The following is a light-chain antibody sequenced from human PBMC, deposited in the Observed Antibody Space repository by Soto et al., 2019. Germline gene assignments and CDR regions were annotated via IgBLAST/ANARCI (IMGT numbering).Light chain of an antibody. Sequence: QPVLTQSPSVSASLGASVKLTCTLTSGHSSFAVTWHQQQPEMGPRFLIKLNSDGTYTKPVGIPDRFSGSSSGAERYLTIASLHSEDEADYYCQTWGSGIQVFGGGTKLTVL. CDR1: SGHSSFA. J-gene: IGLJ2*01. V-gene: IGLV4-69*01. CDR3: QTWGSGIQV. CDR2: LNSDGTY.